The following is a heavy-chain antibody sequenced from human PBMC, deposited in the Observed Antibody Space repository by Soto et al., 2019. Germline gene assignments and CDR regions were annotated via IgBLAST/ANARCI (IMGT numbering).Heavy chain of an antibody. J-gene: IGHJ6*02. Sequence: EVQLLESGGGLVQPGGSLRLSCAASGFTFSSYAMSWVRQAPGKGLEWVSAISGSGGSTYYADSVKGRFTISRDNSKNTLYLQMNSLRAEDTAVYYCAKDRELPDIVVVPAAMPAYYYGMDVWGQGTTVTVSS. CDR2: ISGSGGST. V-gene: IGHV3-23*01. D-gene: IGHD2-2*01. CDR3: AKDRELPDIVVVPAAMPAYYYGMDV. CDR1: GFTFSSYA.